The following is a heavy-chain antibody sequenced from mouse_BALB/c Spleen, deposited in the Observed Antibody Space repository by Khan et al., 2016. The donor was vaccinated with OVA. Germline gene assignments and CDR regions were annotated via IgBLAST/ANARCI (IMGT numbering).Heavy chain of an antibody. V-gene: IGHV2-6-5*01. Sequence: VQLQESGPGLVAPSQNLSITCSVSGFSLTDYGVSWIRQPPGKGLEWLGVIWGGGSTYYNSALESRLSISKDNSESQVFLKMNSLQTDDTAMYYCAKGVWSYYYAVDYWGQGTSVTVSS. J-gene: IGHJ4*01. CDR1: GFSLTDYG. CDR2: IWGGGST. D-gene: IGHD2-10*02. CDR3: AKGVWSYYYAVDY.